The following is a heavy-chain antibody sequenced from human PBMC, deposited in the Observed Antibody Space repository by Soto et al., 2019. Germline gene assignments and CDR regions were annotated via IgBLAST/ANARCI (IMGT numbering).Heavy chain of an antibody. CDR3: TRHDHDFWSGYSGSPYYFDY. V-gene: IGHV3-73*01. J-gene: IGHJ4*02. CDR2: IRSKANSYAT. D-gene: IGHD3-3*01. CDR1: GFTFSGSA. Sequence: EVQLVESGGGLVQPGGSLKLSCAASGFTFSGSAMHWVRQASGKGLEWVGRIRSKANSYATAYAASVKGRFTISRDDSKNTAYLQMSSLKAEDTAVYYCTRHDHDFWSGYSGSPYYFDYWGQGTLVTVSS.